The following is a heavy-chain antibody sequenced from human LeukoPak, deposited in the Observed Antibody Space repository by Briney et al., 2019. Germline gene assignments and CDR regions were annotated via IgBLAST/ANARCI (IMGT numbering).Heavy chain of an antibody. J-gene: IGHJ4*02. Sequence: SEALSLTCTVSGGSISSYYWSWIRQPPGKGLEWIGYIYYSGSTNYNPSLKSRVTISVDTSKNQFSLKLSSVTAADTAVYYCARGRYYGSGSYYKPSSFDYWGQGTLVTVSS. CDR1: GGSISSYY. CDR3: ARGRYYGSGSYYKPSSFDY. CDR2: IYYSGST. V-gene: IGHV4-59*12. D-gene: IGHD3-10*01.